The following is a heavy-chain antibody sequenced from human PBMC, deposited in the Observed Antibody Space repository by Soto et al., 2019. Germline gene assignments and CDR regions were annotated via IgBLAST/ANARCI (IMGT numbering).Heavy chain of an antibody. V-gene: IGHV4-34*01. Sequence: SETLSLTCAVYGGSFSGYYWSWIRQPPGKGLEWIGEINHSGSTNYNPSLKSRVTISVDTSKNQFSLKRSSVTAADTAVYYCARGWQLAEYFQHWGQGTLVTVSS. CDR1: GGSFSGYY. D-gene: IGHD6-6*01. CDR2: INHSGST. CDR3: ARGWQLAEYFQH. J-gene: IGHJ1*01.